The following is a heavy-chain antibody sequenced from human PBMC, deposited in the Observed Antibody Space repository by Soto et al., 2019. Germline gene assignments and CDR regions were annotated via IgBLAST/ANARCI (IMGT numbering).Heavy chain of an antibody. Sequence: RGSLRLSCAASGFPFSSYAIHSVRHAPGKGLEWVSYISSSSSTIYYADSVTGRFTISRDNAKNSLDLQMHRLRDEDTAVSYCARASCSGCSCYYYYGMDVWGQGTTVTVP. CDR1: GFPFSSYA. J-gene: IGHJ6*02. V-gene: IGHV3-48*02. CDR2: ISSSSSTI. D-gene: IGHD2-15*01. CDR3: ARASCSGCSCYYYYGMDV.